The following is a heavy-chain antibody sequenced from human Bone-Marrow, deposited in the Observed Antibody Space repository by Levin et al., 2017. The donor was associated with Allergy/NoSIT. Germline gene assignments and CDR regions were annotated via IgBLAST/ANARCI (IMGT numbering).Heavy chain of an antibody. D-gene: IGHD4-17*01. CDR1: GYTFTSYG. Sequence: ASVKVSCKASGYTFTSYGISWVRQAPGQGLEWMGWISAYNGNTNYAQKLQGRVTMTTDTSTSTAYMELRSLRSDDTAVYYCARRLRGGSTVGVYYYYGMDVWGQGTTVTVSS. V-gene: IGHV1-18*01. CDR3: ARRLRGGSTVGVYYYYGMDV. CDR2: ISAYNGNT. J-gene: IGHJ6*02.